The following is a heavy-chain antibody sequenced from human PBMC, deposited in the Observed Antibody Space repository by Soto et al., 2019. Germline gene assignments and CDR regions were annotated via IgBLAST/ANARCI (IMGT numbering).Heavy chain of an antibody. Sequence: QVQVVQAGAEVKKPGSSVKVSCKVSGGIFTNNAISWVRQAPGQGLEWLGGVIPLFDTAYYAQIFRVRLRISADGATTTAYMELSGLTSADTAVYFCATGGHNDGYHFYHGMDVWGQGTTVTVS. D-gene: IGHD5-18*01. CDR3: ATGGHNDGYHFYHGMDV. V-gene: IGHV1-69*01. CDR1: GGIFTNNA. CDR2: VIPLFDTA. J-gene: IGHJ6*02.